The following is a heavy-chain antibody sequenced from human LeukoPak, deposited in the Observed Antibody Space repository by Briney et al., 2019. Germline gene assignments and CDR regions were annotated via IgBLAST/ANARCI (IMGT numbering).Heavy chain of an antibody. J-gene: IGHJ4*02. CDR3: ARRSLWFGELSLYYFDY. Sequence: PSETLSLACTVSGGSISSSGYYWGWIRQPPGKGLEWIGSIYYSGSTYYNPSLKSRVTISVDTSQNQFSLKLSSVTAADTAVYYCARRSLWFGELSLYYFDYWGQGTLVTVSS. V-gene: IGHV4-39*01. CDR2: IYYSGST. D-gene: IGHD3-10*01. CDR1: GGSISSSGYY.